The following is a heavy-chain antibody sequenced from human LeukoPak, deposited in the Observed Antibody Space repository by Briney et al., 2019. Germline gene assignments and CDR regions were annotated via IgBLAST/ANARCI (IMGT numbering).Heavy chain of an antibody. J-gene: IGHJ6*02. V-gene: IGHV1-2*02. D-gene: IGHD6-13*01. CDR1: GYTFTGYY. CDR2: INPNSGGT. Sequence: ASVKVSCKASGYTFTGYYMHWVRQAPGQGLEWMGWINPNSGGTNYAQKFQGRVTMTRDTSISTAYMELSRLRSDDTAVYYCARSTAAGTYYYYYGMDVWGQGTKVTVSS. CDR3: ARSTAAGTYYYYYGMDV.